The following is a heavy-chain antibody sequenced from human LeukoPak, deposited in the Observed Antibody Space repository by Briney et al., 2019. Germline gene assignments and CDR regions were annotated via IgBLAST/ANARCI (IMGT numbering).Heavy chain of an antibody. CDR1: GFTFSSYA. CDR2: IIGSGGST. D-gene: IGHD2-15*01. V-gene: IGHV3-23*01. Sequence: GGSLRLSRAAAGFTFSSYAMSWVRHAPGKGLEWVSAIIGSGGSTYSADSVKGRFTISRDNSKNTLYLQMNSLRAEDTAVYYCAKRPKVAATGSGYFDYWGQGTLVTVSS. J-gene: IGHJ4*02. CDR3: AKRPKVAATGSGYFDY.